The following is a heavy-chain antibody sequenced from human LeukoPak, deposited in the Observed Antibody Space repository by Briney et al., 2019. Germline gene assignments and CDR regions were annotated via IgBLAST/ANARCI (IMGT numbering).Heavy chain of an antibody. CDR1: GDSISSGDYC. Sequence: SETLSLTCTVSGDSISSGDYCWSWIRQPPGKGLEWIGNIYYSGSTYYDPSLKSRVTVSVDTSKNQFSLKLTSVTAADTAVFYCARVNLGGHSYYYMDVWGKGTTVTVSS. J-gene: IGHJ6*03. D-gene: IGHD3-16*01. CDR3: ARVNLGGHSYYYMDV. V-gene: IGHV4-30-4*08. CDR2: IYYSGST.